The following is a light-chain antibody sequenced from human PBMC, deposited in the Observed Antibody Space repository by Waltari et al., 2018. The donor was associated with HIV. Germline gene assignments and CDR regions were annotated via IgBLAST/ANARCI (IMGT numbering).Light chain of an antibody. J-gene: IGLJ3*02. CDR1: INNIGNYA. CDR3: STWDYSLTSWV. Sequence: ALTQETSVSGTVGQNVTLSCSGHINNIGNYAVGWYQQISDGDPKQWMFGTSLPSGIPDRVSASKSANTASLTISGLQPEDEADYFCSTWDYSLTSWVFGGGTKLTVL. CDR2: GT. V-gene: IGLV1-36*01.